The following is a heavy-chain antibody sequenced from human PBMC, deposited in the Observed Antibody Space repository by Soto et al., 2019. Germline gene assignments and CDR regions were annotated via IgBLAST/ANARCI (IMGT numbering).Heavy chain of an antibody. CDR3: AKDRGGIRFRAMTVVADAFDI. CDR1: GFTFSSYA. V-gene: IGHV3-23*01. CDR2: ISGSGGST. J-gene: IGHJ3*02. Sequence: EVQLLESGGGLVQPGGSLRLSCAASGFTFSSYAMSWVRQAPGKGLEWVSAISGSGGSTYYADSVKGRFTISRDNSKNTLYLQMNSLRAEDTAVYYCAKDRGGIRFRAMTVVADAFDIWGQGTMVTVSS. D-gene: IGHD3-22*01.